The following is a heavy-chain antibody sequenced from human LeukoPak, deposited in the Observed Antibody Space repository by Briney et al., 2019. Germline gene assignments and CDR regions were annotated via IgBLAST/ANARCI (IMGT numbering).Heavy chain of an antibody. D-gene: IGHD4-11*01. CDR1: GYTFTSYG. CDR3: ATDYTDYSLDY. J-gene: IGHJ4*02. V-gene: IGHV1-8*02. Sequence: ASVKVSCKASGYTFTSYGISWVRQAPGQGLEWMGWISAYNGNTGYAQKFQGRVTMTRNTYISTAYMELSSLRYEDTAVYYCATDYTDYSLDYWGQGTLVTVSS. CDR2: ISAYNGNT.